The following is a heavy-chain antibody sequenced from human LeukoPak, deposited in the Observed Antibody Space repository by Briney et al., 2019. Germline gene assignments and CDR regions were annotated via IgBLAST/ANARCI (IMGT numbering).Heavy chain of an antibody. CDR3: ARDRGGSGTSCYDY. D-gene: IGHD2-2*01. J-gene: IGHJ4*02. Sequence: ASVKVSCTTSGYTFTGYYIHWVRQAPGQGPEWMGRINPNSGGTNYAQKFQGRVTMTRDTSISTAYMELSRLTSDDTAVYYCARDRGGSGTSCYDYWGQGTLVTVSS. CDR2: INPNSGGT. V-gene: IGHV1-2*06. CDR1: GYTFTGYY.